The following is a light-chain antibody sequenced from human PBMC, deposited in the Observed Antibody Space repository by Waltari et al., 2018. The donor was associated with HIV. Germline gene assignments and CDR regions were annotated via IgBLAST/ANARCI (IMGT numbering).Light chain of an antibody. CDR3: SSYTSSSTFV. CDR2: EVS. Sequence: QSALTQPASVSGSPGQSITIFCTGTSSDVGGYNYVSWYQQHPGKAPKLMIYEVSSRPSWVSNRFSGSKSGNTASLTISGLQAEDEADYYCSSYTSSSTFVFGTGTKVTVL. V-gene: IGLV2-14*01. J-gene: IGLJ1*01. CDR1: SSDVGGYNY.